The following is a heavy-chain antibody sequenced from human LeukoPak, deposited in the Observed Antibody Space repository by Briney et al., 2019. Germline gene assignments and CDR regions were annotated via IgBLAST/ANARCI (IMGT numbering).Heavy chain of an antibody. CDR3: ARHGGFYDSSGYFDY. CDR1: GGSIRSYY. J-gene: IGHJ4*02. D-gene: IGHD3-22*01. Sequence: SETLSLTCTVSGGSIRSYYWSRIRQAPGKGLEWIGFIYYSGITNYNPSLKSRVTISVDTSKNQFSLKLSSVTAADTAVYYCARHGGFYDSSGYFDYWGQGTLVTVAS. V-gene: IGHV4-59*08. CDR2: IYYSGIT.